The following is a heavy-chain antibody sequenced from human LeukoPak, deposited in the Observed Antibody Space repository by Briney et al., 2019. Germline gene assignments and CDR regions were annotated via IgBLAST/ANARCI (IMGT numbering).Heavy chain of an antibody. D-gene: IGHD3-10*01. J-gene: IGHJ6*02. V-gene: IGHV3-23*01. CDR1: GFTFSGYA. Sequence: GGSLRLSCAASGFTFSGYAMSWVRQAPGKGLEWVSAISGSGGSTYYADSVKGRFTISRDNSKNTLYLQMNSLRAEDTAVYYCANALGGFGELLYYGMDVWGQGTTVTVSS. CDR3: ANALGGFGELLYYGMDV. CDR2: ISGSGGST.